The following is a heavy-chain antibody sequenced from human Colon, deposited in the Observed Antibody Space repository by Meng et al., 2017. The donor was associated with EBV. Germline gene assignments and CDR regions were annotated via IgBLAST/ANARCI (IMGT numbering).Heavy chain of an antibody. CDR1: CHSISISIW. CDR3: VRDGGVTHIP. J-gene: IGHJ5*02. D-gene: IGHD2-8*02. Sequence: QGLAQKAGAGLGKPAATLRRICAVSCHSISISIWWRWTSQGPGEGLEWIGAIYHNGQTNYHPSLQRRVSMSEDATMTEFSLNLKPVTAADTAVYYCVRDGGVTHIPWGQGVLVTVSS. V-gene: IGHV4-4*02. CDR2: IYHNGQT.